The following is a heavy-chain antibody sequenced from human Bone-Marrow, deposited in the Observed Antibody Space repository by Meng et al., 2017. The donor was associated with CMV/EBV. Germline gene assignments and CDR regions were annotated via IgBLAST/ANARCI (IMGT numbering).Heavy chain of an antibody. Sequence: GESLKISCAASGFTFSNYWMSWVRQAPGKGLEWVANIQQDGSEKYYVDSVKGRFTISRDNSKNTLYLQMNSLRAEDTAVYYCARVGQLRYANYWGQGTLATVSS. CDR2: IQQDGSEK. CDR1: GFTFSNYW. CDR3: ARVGQLRYANY. V-gene: IGHV3-7*03. J-gene: IGHJ4*02. D-gene: IGHD5-18*01.